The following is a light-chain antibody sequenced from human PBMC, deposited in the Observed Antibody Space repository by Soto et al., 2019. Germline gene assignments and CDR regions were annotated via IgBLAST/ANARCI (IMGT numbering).Light chain of an antibody. CDR3: QQYNNWPRT. CDR1: QSVNSN. Sequence: EIVMTQYPATLSLSPGERATLSCRASQSVNSNLAWYQQKAGQAPRLLIYGTSTRATGIPARFSGSGSGTDFTLTISSLQFEDFAVYYCQQYNNWPRTFGQGTKVEIK. V-gene: IGKV3-15*01. J-gene: IGKJ1*01. CDR2: GTS.